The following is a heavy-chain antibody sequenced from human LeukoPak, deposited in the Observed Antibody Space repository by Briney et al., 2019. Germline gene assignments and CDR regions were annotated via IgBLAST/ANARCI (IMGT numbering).Heavy chain of an antibody. CDR2: ISRRDDYT. CDR3: ANDYRSGSFHDF. CDR1: GFAFSSYA. Sequence: GGSLRLSCAASGFAFSSYAMSWVRQPPGKGLEWVSVISRRDDYTYYADTVKGRFTISRDNSKNTLYLQMNTLRAEDTTVYYCANDYRSGSFHDFWGQGTLVTVSS. V-gene: IGHV3-23*01. D-gene: IGHD3-10*01. J-gene: IGHJ4*02.